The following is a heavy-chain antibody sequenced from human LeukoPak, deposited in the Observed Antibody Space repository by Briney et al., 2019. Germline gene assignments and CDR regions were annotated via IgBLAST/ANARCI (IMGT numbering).Heavy chain of an antibody. CDR3: ARGNYAPDAFDI. CDR1: GGSFSGYY. CDR2: INHSGST. V-gene: IGHV4-34*01. Sequence: PSETLSLTCAVYGGSFSGYYWSWIRQPPGKGLEWIGEINHSGSTNYNPSLKSRVTISVDTSKNQFSLKLSSVTAADTAVYYCARGNYAPDAFDIWGQGTMVTVSS. J-gene: IGHJ3*02. D-gene: IGHD3-16*01.